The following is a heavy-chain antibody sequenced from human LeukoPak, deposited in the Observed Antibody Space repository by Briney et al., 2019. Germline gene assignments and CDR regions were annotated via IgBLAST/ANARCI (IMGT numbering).Heavy chain of an antibody. V-gene: IGHV3-48*01. CDR1: GFTFSSYT. J-gene: IGHJ4*02. D-gene: IGHD6-6*01. CDR2: ISSSSSTI. CDR3: ARERGFDSSSSGRQDFPDY. Sequence: GGSLRLSCAASGFTFSSYTMNWVRQAPGKGLEWVSYISSSSSTIYYADSVKGRFTISRDNAKNSLYLQMNSLRAEDTAVYYCARERGFDSSSSGRQDFPDYWGQGTLVTVSS.